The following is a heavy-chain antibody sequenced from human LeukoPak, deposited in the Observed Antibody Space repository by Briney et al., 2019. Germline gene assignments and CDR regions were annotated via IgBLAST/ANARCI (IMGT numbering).Heavy chain of an antibody. Sequence: HSGGSLRLSCAASGFTFSSYAMSWVRQAPGKGLEGVSAISGSGGSTYYADSVKGRFTISRDNSKNTLYLQMNSRRAEDTAVYYCAKVDSSVRGAKGYFDYWGQGTLVTVSS. J-gene: IGHJ4*02. D-gene: IGHD3-10*01. V-gene: IGHV3-23*01. CDR1: GFTFSSYA. CDR3: AKVDSSVRGAKGYFDY. CDR2: ISGSGGST.